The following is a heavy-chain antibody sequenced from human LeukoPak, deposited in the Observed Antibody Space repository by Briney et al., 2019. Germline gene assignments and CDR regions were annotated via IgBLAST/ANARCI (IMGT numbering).Heavy chain of an antibody. CDR1: GFTFSSYA. CDR3: AKDRDIVVVPAASDY. CDR2: ISGSGGST. Sequence: GGSLRLSCAASGFTFSSYAMSWVRQAPGKGLEWVSAISGSGGSTYYADSVKGRFTISRDNSKNTLYLQMNSLRAEDTAVYYCAKDRDIVVVPAASDYWGQGTLVTVPS. D-gene: IGHD2-2*01. J-gene: IGHJ4*02. V-gene: IGHV3-23*01.